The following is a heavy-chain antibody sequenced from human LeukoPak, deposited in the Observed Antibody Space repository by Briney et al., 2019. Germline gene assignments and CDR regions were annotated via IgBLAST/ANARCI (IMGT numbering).Heavy chain of an antibody. CDR1: GPSLSSYS. CDR3: ASRWYVGRNWFDP. V-gene: IGHV4-59*01. CDR2: IDYSGST. J-gene: IGHJ5*02. Sequence: PSESLSLTCTLPGPSLSSYSWSWVRPPPRKGLELIGYIDYSGSTNYNPSRKIRVTISEDTSKNQFSLKLSSVTAADMSVYFCASRWYVGRNWFDPWGQGTLVTVSS. D-gene: IGHD4-23*01.